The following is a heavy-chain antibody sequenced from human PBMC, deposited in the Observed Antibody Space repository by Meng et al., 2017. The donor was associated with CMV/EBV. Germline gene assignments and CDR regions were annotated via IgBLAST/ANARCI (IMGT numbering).Heavy chain of an antibody. V-gene: IGHV1-69*05. J-gene: IGHJ4*02. Sequence: SVKVSCKASGGTFSSYAISWVRQAPGQGLEWMGGIIPIFGTANYAQKFQGRVTITTDEFTSTAYMELSSLRSEDTAVYYCASDSFGELLFDYWGQGTLVTVSS. CDR2: IIPIFGTA. D-gene: IGHD3-10*01. CDR3: ASDSFGELLFDY. CDR1: GGTFSSYA.